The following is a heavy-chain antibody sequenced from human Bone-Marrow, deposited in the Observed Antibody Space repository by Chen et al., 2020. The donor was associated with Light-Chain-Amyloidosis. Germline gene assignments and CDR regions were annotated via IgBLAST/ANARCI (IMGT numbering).Heavy chain of an antibody. CDR2: ISGSGGSR. D-gene: IGHD3-9*01. CDR3: AKDISYDDILPGYPADAFDI. CDR1: GFAFSSYA. J-gene: IGHJ3*02. V-gene: IGHV3-23*04. Sequence: EVQLVECGGGVLQRGGSLRLSCAASGFAFSSYAMSWVGQAPGKGLEWVSTISGSGGSRYYGDSVKGRLTISRDNSKNALFLQMNSLRAEDTAVYYCAKDISYDDILPGYPADAFDIWGQGTMVTVSS.